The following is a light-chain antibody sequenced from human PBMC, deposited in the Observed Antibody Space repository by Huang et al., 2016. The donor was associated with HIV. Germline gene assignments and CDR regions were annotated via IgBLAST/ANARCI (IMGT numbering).Light chain of an antibody. CDR3: QQRSNWPPLT. V-gene: IGKV3-11*01. CDR1: QSVSSY. J-gene: IGKJ4*01. Sequence: EIVLTQSPATLSLSPGERATLSCRASQSVSSYLAWYQQKPGQAPRLLFYDASNRSTGIPARFSGSGSGTDFTLTISSLEPEDFAVYYCQQRSNWPPLTFGGGTEVEIK. CDR2: DAS.